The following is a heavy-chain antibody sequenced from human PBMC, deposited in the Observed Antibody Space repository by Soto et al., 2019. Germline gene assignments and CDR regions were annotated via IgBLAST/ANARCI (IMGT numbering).Heavy chain of an antibody. CDR3: ASQGTAVAHTGY. D-gene: IGHD6-19*01. CDR1: GYSFTSYW. J-gene: IGHJ4*02. V-gene: IGHV5-10-1*01. Sequence: EVQLVQSGAEVKKPGESLRISCKGSGYSFTSYWISWVRQMPGKGLEWMGRIDPSDSYTNYSPSFQGHVTISADKSISTAYLQWSSLKASDTAMYYCASQGTAVAHTGYWGQGTLVTVSS. CDR2: IDPSDSYT.